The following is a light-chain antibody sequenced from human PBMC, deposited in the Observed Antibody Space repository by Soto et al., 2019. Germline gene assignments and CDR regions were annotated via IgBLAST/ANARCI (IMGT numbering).Light chain of an antibody. J-gene: IGKJ2*01. CDR3: QQYSSSPYT. Sequence: EIVLTQSPGTLSLSPGDRATLSCRASQSVSSSYLAWYQQKPGPAPRLLIYGASSMATGVPDRFSGSGSGTDFTLTISRLEPEDFAVYYCQQYSSSPYTFGQGTKLELK. CDR2: GAS. CDR1: QSVSSSY. V-gene: IGKV3-20*01.